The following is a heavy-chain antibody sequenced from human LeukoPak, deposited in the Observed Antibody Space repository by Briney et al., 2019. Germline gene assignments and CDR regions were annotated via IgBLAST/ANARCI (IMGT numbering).Heavy chain of an antibody. V-gene: IGHV3-30*18. Sequence: PGRSLRLSCAASGFTFGTYGMHWVRQAPGKGLEWVAVISYDGSNKYYADSVKGRFTISRDNSKNTLFLEMNSLRAEDTAVYYCAKALTSGWYLDAFNIWGQGTMVTVSS. CDR1: GFTFGTYG. CDR3: AKALTSGWYLDAFNI. CDR2: ISYDGSNK. J-gene: IGHJ3*02. D-gene: IGHD6-19*01.